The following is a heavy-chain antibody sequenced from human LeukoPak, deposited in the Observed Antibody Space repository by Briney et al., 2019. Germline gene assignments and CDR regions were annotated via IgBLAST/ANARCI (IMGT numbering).Heavy chain of an antibody. V-gene: IGHV3-33*01. CDR3: ARGERYPYYFDY. D-gene: IGHD1-26*01. J-gene: IGHJ4*02. CDR2: IWYDGSNK. CDR1: GFTFSSYG. Sequence: GRSLRLSCAASGFTFSSYGMHWVRQAPGKGLEWMAVIWYDGSNKYYADSVKGRFTISRDNSKNTLYLQMDSLRAEDTAVYYCARGERYPYYFDYWGQGTLVTVSS.